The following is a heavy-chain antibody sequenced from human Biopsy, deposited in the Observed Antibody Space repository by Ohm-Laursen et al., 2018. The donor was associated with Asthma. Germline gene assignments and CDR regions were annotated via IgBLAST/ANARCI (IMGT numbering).Heavy chain of an antibody. V-gene: IGHV4-31*02. D-gene: IGHD3-22*01. Sequence: SQTLSLTCTVSYGSITSGGYYWTWIRQHPGKGLEWIGFIYYSGSTYYNPSLKSRVSISIDTSKNQFSLKLSSVTAADTAVYYCARAQDYYDSRGYYRSFDSWGQGTLVTVSS. CDR1: YGSITSGGYY. J-gene: IGHJ4*02. CDR3: ARAQDYYDSRGYYRSFDS. CDR2: IYYSGST.